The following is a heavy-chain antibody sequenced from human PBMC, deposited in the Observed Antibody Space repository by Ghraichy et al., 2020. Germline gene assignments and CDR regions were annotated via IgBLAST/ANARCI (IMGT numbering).Heavy chain of an antibody. D-gene: IGHD2-21*02. V-gene: IGHV4-34*01. CDR2: INHSGST. Sequence: SETLSLTCAVYGGSFSGYYWSWIRQPPGKGLEWIGEINHSGSTNYNPSLKSRVTISVDTSKNQFSLKLSSVTAADTAVYYCARGRPLAYCGGDCHFSFDYWGQGTLVTVSS. CDR1: GGSFSGYY. CDR3: ARGRPLAYCGGDCHFSFDY. J-gene: IGHJ4*02.